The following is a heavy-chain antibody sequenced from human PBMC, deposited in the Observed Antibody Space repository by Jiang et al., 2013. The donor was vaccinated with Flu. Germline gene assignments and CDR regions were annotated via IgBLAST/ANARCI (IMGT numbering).Heavy chain of an antibody. CDR2: MYPDDSDA. D-gene: IGHD4-23*01. Sequence: AEVKKPGESLKISCKGSGYSFSSHWIGWVRQMPGKGLEWVGIMYPDDSDARYSPSLQGQVSFSADKSTGTAYLHWRSLRASDTATYYCARHFYGGKSLYWYFDFWGPGTLVTVSS. J-gene: IGHJ2*01. CDR3: ARHFYGGKSLYWYFDF. CDR1: GYSFSSHW. V-gene: IGHV5-51*01.